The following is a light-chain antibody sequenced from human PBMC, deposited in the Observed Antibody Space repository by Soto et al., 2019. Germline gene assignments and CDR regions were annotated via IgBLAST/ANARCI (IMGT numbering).Light chain of an antibody. Sequence: QSALTQPPSASGSPGQSVTISCTGTSSDVGGYNYVSWYQQHPGKAPKLMIYEVSKRPSGVPDRFSGSKSGNKASLTVSGLQAEDEADYYCSSYAGSNNLVFGTGTKLTVL. CDR2: EVS. V-gene: IGLV2-8*01. CDR1: SSDVGGYNY. CDR3: SSYAGSNNLV. J-gene: IGLJ1*01.